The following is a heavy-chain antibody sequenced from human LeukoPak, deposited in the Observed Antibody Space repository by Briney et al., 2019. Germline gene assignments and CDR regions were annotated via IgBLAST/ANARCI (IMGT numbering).Heavy chain of an antibody. CDR1: GFTLEDYA. D-gene: IGHD3-10*01. Sequence: GRSLRLSCAASGFTLEDYAMHWVRQAPGMGLEWVSGISWNSGNIGYADSVKGRFTISRDNSKNTLYLQMNSLRAEDTAVYYCAKKGGLLWFGELFPFDPWGQGTLVTVSS. CDR3: AKKGGLLWFGELFPFDP. CDR2: ISWNSGNI. V-gene: IGHV3-9*01. J-gene: IGHJ5*02.